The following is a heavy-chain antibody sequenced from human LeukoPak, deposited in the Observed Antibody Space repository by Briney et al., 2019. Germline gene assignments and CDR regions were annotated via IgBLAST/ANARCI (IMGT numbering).Heavy chain of an antibody. CDR2: IYTSGST. Sequence: SETLSLTCTVSGGSVSHYYWSWIRQPAGKGLEWIGRIYTSGSTNYSPSLKSRVTMSVDTSKNQFSLKLNSVTAADTAVYYCARDYDFWSGYWNAFDIWGQGTMVTVSS. V-gene: IGHV4-4*07. CDR3: ARDYDFWSGYWNAFDI. D-gene: IGHD3-3*01. J-gene: IGHJ3*02. CDR1: GGSVSHYY.